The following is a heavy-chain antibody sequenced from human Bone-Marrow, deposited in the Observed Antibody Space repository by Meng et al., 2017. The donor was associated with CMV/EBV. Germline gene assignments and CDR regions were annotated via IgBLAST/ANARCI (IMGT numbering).Heavy chain of an antibody. V-gene: IGHV1-2*02. Sequence: KVSCKASGYTFTDYYMHWVRQAPGQGLEWMGWIYPYSGDTSYAQKFQGRVTMTRDTSISTAYMELSRLRSDDTAVYYCARSTTVAGVDWGQGTLVTVSS. CDR1: GYTFTDYY. CDR3: ARSTTVAGVD. J-gene: IGHJ4*02. CDR2: IYPYSGDT. D-gene: IGHD4-23*01.